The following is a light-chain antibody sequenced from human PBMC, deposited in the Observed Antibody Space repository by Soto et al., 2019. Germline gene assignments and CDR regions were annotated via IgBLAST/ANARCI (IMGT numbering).Light chain of an antibody. CDR1: SSKIGGGYD. CDR3: QSYDSSLSAVV. Sequence: QSVLTQPPSVSGAPGQRVTISCTGSSSKIGGGYDVHWYQQLPGTAPKVLIYGNSNRPSGVPDRFSGSKSGTSASLAITGLQAEDEADYYCQSYDSSLSAVVFGGGTKLTVL. J-gene: IGLJ2*01. CDR2: GNS. V-gene: IGLV1-40*01.